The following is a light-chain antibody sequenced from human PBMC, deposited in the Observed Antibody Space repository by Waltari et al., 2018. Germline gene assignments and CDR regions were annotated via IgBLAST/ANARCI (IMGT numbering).Light chain of an antibody. CDR1: SSDVGGYDA. J-gene: IGLJ1*01. Sequence: QSALTQPASVSGSPGQSITISCTGTSSDVGGYDAVSWYQHHPGQAPHHLIFDLSYRPSGVSTRFSGSKSGNTASLTISGLQAEDEADYSCSSYTSTSTLVFGSGTKVTVL. CDR2: DLS. V-gene: IGLV2-14*03. CDR3: SSYTSTSTLV.